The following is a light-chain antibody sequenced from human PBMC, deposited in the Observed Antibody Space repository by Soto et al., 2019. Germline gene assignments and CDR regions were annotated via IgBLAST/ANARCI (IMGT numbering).Light chain of an antibody. J-gene: IGKJ1*01. Sequence: DIQMTQSPSSLSASVGDRVTITCRASQSLSSYLNWYPQKPGKGPKILFYAASSLQSGVPSRFSGSGSGTDYTLTMSSLQTAEFETYYWQQSYSTLRTFGQGTKVEIK. CDR1: QSLSSY. CDR2: AAS. V-gene: IGKV1-39*01. CDR3: QQSYSTLRT.